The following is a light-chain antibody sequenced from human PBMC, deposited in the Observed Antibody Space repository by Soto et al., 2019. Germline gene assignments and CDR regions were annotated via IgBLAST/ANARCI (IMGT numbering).Light chain of an antibody. CDR2: EVR. J-gene: IGLJ2*01. V-gene: IGLV2-14*03. CDR1: SSDIGAYDY. Sequence: QSALTQPASVSGSPGQSITISCTGTSSDIGAYDYVSWFQQYSGKAPTLIIYEVRFRPSGVPSRFSGSKSGNTASLTISGLQTEDEADYYCGSYASATLIFGGGTKLTVL. CDR3: GSYASATLI.